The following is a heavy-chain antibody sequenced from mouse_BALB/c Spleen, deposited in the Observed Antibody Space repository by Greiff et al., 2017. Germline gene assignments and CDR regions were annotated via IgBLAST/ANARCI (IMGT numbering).Heavy chain of an antibody. CDR1: GFTFSSYT. V-gene: IGHV5-9*03. CDR2: ISSGGGNT. J-gene: IGHJ4*01. D-gene: IGHD1-2*01. CDR3: ARYGLRLPAMDY. Sequence: EVQVVESGGGLVKPGGSLKLSCAASGFTFSSYTMSWVRQTPEKRLEWVATISSGGGNTYYPDSVKGRFTISRDNAKNNLYLQMSSLRSEDTALYYCARYGLRLPAMDYWGQGTSVTVSS.